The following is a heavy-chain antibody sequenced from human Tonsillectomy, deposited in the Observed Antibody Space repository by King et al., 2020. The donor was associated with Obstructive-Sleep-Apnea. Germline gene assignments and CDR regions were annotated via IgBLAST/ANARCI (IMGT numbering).Heavy chain of an antibody. D-gene: IGHD4-17*01. CDR3: ASGTTVTTFDY. J-gene: IGHJ4*02. CDR2: IYSADTT. CDR1: GFTVSSSY. V-gene: IGHV3-53*04. Sequence: DVQLVESGGGLVQPGGSLRLSCAASGFTVSSSYMSWVRQAPGKGLEWGSFIYSADTTYYADSVKGRFTISRHSSKNTLYLHMNSLRPDDTAVYYCASGTTVTTFDYWGQGTLVTVSS.